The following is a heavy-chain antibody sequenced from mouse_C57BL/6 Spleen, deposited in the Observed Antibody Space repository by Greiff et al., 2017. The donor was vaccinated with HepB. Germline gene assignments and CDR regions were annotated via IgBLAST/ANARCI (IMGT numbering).Heavy chain of an antibody. Sequence: EVMLVESGGGLVKPGGSLKLSCAASGFTFSDYGMHWVRQAPEKGLEWVAYISSGSSTIYYADTVKGRFTISRDNAKNTLFLQMTSLRSEDTAMYYCARLYYGSSRNYFDYWGQGTTLTVSS. V-gene: IGHV5-17*01. J-gene: IGHJ2*01. D-gene: IGHD1-1*01. CDR1: GFTFSDYG. CDR3: ARLYYGSSRNYFDY. CDR2: ISSGSSTI.